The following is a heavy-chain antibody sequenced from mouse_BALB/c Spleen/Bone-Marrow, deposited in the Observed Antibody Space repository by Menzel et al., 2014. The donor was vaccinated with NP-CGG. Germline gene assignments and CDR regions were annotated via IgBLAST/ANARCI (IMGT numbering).Heavy chain of an antibody. V-gene: IGHV1-62-2*01. Sequence: QVQLQQPGAELVKPGASVKLSCKASGYTFTEYIIHWVKQRSRQGLEWIGWFYPGSGSIKYNEKFKDKATLTADKSSSTVYMELSRLTSEDSAVYFCARHEKANYGNYAMDYWGQGTSVTVSS. CDR3: ARHEKANYGNYAMDY. J-gene: IGHJ4*01. D-gene: IGHD1-1*01. CDR1: GYTFTEYI. CDR2: FYPGSGSI.